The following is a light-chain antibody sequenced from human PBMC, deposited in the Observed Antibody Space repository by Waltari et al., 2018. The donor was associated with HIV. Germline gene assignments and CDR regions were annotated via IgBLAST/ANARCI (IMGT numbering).Light chain of an antibody. CDR3: QQYSITPVT. CDR2: WAS. CDR1: QSVLYSSNNKNY. J-gene: IGKJ2*01. Sequence: DIVMTQSPDSLAVSLGERATMYCKSSQSVLYSSNNKNYLAWYQQKPGQPPKLLIYWASTRESGVPDRFSGSGSATDFTLTISSLQAEDVAVYYCQQYSITPVTFGQGTKLEIK. V-gene: IGKV4-1*01.